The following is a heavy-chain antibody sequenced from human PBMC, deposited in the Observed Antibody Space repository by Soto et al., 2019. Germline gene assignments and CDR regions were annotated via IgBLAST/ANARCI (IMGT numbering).Heavy chain of an antibody. CDR2: VFAGGST. CDR3: ARGDFES. Sequence: EVQLVESGGGLVQPGGSLRLSCAASGFTVSDNYMSWVRQAPGKGLEWVSIVFAGGSTYYADSVKGRFSISRDNSKNTLDLQMNNLRAEDTALFYCARGDFESWGQGTLVTVSS. CDR1: GFTVSDNY. V-gene: IGHV3-66*01. J-gene: IGHJ4*02.